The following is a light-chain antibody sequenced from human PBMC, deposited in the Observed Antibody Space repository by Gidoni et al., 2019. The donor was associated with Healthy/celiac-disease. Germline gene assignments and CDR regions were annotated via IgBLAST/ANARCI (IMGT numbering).Light chain of an antibody. CDR3: QQRSNWPKIT. V-gene: IGKV3-11*01. CDR1: QSVSSY. CDR2: DAS. Sequence: EIVLTQSPATLSWSPGERATLSCRASQSVSSYLAWYQQKPGQAHRLLIYDASNRATGIPARFSGSGSGTDFTLTISSLEPEYFAVYYCQQRSNWPKITFGQGTRLEIK. J-gene: IGKJ5*01.